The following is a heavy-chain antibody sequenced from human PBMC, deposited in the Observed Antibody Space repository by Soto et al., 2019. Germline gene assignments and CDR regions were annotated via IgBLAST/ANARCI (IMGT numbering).Heavy chain of an antibody. J-gene: IGHJ4*02. V-gene: IGHV4-34*01. CDR1: GGTFSGYY. CDR3: ARLRIYCSGGSCYYYFDY. CDR2: INHGVST. D-gene: IGHD2-15*01. Sequence: PSETLSLTCTVYGGTFSGYYWSWIRQPPGKGLEWIGEINHGVSTNYNPSLKSRVTISVDTSKNQFSLKLSSVTAADTAVYYCARLRIYCSGGSCYYYFDYWGQGTLVTVSS.